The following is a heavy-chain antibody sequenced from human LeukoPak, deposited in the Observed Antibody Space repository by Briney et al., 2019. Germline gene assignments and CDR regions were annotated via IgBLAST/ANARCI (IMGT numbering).Heavy chain of an antibody. CDR3: AKDSNADHALGLIWFDP. Sequence: GGSLRLSCAASGFIFEGYAMHWVRQAPGKGLEWVSFISGGGGSTNYADSVKGRFTVSRDNSKSSLYLQMNSLKTEDTAFYYCAKDSNADHALGLIWFDPRGQGTLVIVSS. D-gene: IGHD4/OR15-4a*01. V-gene: IGHV3-43*02. J-gene: IGHJ5*02. CDR1: GFIFEGYA. CDR2: ISGGGGST.